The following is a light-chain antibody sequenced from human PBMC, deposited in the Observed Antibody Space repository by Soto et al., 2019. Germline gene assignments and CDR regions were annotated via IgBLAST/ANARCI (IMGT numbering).Light chain of an antibody. J-gene: IGKJ5*01. CDR2: GAS. V-gene: IGKV1-5*01. Sequence: RLTQSPSSLSASVGDTVTISCRASQDISTYLAWYQHKPGKAPTLLIFGASSLHNGVPPRFAGSGSGSEFTLTINRLPPDDFATYCCQHYTLYSAPFGQGTRV. CDR3: QHYTLYSAP. CDR1: QDISTY.